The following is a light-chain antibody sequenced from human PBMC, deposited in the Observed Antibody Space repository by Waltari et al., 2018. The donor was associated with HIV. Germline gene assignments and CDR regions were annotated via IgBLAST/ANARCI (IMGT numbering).Light chain of an antibody. CDR1: RTILYSSENRDC. V-gene: IGKV4-1*01. J-gene: IGKJ4*01. CDR2: WAS. Sequence: DIVMTQSPNSLAVSLGERATINCRSSRTILYSSENRDCLAWYQQKPGQSPKVLMYWASTGASGVPDRFSGSGSGTNFSLTISALQSDDVALYYCQQYYTPGPTFGGGTKVEIK. CDR3: QQYYTPGPT.